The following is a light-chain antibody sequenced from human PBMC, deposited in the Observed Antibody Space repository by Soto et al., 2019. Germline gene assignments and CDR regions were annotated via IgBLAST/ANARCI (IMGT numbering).Light chain of an antibody. J-gene: IGKJ1*01. V-gene: IGKV1-27*01. CDR2: DAS. CDR3: QQYNSYSWT. Sequence: DIQMTQSPSSLSASVGDRVTITCRASQGISNYLAWYQQKPGKVPKFLIYDASTLQSGVPYRFSGSGSGTEFTLTISSLQPDDFATYYCQQYNSYSWTVGQGTKV. CDR1: QGISNY.